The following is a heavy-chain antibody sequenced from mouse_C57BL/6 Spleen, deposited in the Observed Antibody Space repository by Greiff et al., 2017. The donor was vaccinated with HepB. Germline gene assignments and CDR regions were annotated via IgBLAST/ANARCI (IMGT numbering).Heavy chain of an antibody. V-gene: IGHV1-52*01. CDR3: ARAYYSNYEGFDY. D-gene: IGHD2-5*01. J-gene: IGHJ2*01. Sequence: QVQLQQPGAELVRPGSSVKLSCKASGYTFTSYWMQWVKQRPIQGLEWIGNIDPSDSETHYNQKFKDKATLTVDKSSSTAYIQLSSLTSEDSAVYYWARAYYSNYEGFDYWGQGTTLTVSS. CDR2: IDPSDSET. CDR1: GYTFTSYW.